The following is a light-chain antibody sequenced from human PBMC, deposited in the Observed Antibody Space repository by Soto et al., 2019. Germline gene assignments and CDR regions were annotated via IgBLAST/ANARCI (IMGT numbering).Light chain of an antibody. CDR2: GAS. J-gene: IGKJ1*01. CDR3: LQSNNWPPWT. Sequence: EIVMTQSPATLSVSPGERATLSCRASQSVSNNLAWYQQKPGQAPRLLIYGASTRATGIPARFSGSGSGTEFTLTISSLQSEDFAVYYCLQSNNWPPWTFGQGTKVDI. CDR1: QSVSNN. V-gene: IGKV3-15*01.